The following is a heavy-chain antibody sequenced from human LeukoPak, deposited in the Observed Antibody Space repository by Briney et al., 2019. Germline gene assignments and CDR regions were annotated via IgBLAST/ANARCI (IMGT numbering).Heavy chain of an antibody. CDR2: MNPNSGNT. D-gene: IGHD5-12*01. CDR1: GYTFTSYD. V-gene: IGHV1-8*01. Sequence: ASVKVSCKASGYTFTSYDINWVRQATGQGLEWMGWMNPNSGNTGYAQKFQGRVTMTRNTSISTAYMELSSLRAEDTAVYYCARDRGGNRGYSGYDPGDYWGQGTLVTVSS. CDR3: ARDRGGNRGYSGYDPGDY. J-gene: IGHJ4*02.